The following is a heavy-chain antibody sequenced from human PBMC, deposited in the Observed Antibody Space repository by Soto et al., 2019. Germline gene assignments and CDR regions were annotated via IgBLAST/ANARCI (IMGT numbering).Heavy chain of an antibody. V-gene: IGHV4-31*03. CDR3: AREVAAAGTFDY. CDR2: IYYSGST. CDR1: GGSISSGGYY. D-gene: IGHD6-13*01. Sequence: PSETLSLTCTVSGGSISSGGYYWSWIRQHPGKGLEWIGYIYYSGSTYYNPSLKSRVTISVDTSKNQFSLKLSFVTAADTAVYYCAREVAAAGTFDYWGQGTLVTVSS. J-gene: IGHJ4*02.